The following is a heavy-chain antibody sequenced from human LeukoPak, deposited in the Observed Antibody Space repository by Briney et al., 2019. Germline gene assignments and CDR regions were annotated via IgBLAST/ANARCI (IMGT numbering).Heavy chain of an antibody. CDR1: GDSIDSLDL. Sequence: SGTLSLTCTVSGDSIDSLDLWSWVRQPPGKGLEWIGEMYLSGTTHSNPSVKSRVTISIDKSKNQFFLNLSSVTAADTAVYYCAGLVGRYSSGLYYYYFDYWGQGTLVTVSS. J-gene: IGHJ4*02. CDR2: MYLSGTT. V-gene: IGHV4-4*02. D-gene: IGHD3-22*01. CDR3: AGLVGRYSSGLYYYYFDY.